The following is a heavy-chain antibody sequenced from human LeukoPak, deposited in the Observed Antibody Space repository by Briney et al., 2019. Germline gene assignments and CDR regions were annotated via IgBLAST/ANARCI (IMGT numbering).Heavy chain of an antibody. J-gene: IGHJ6*02. D-gene: IGHD6-19*01. Sequence: TGGSLRLSCAASGFTLSSYAMHWVRQAPGKGLEWVAVISYDGSNKYYADSVKGRFTISRDNSKNTLYLQMNSLRAEDTAVYYCASSRTDSSGWYPGYYYYYGMDVWGQGTTVTVSS. CDR1: GFTLSSYA. V-gene: IGHV3-30-3*01. CDR3: ASSRTDSSGWYPGYYYYYGMDV. CDR2: ISYDGSNK.